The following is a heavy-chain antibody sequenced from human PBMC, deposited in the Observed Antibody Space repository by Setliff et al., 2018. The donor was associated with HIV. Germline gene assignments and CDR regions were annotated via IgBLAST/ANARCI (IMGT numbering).Heavy chain of an antibody. J-gene: IGHJ5*02. CDR1: GGSISTNNFY. CDR2: IYFTGDS. D-gene: IGHD3-10*01. V-gene: IGHV4-39*01. Sequence: SETLSLTCTVTGGSISTNNFYWGWIRQPPGKGLQWIGSIYFTGDSYYDPSLKSRVTTSVDTSNNQFSLILSPVTAADTAVYYCARTRSGTYHGEMNWFDPWGQGILVTASS. CDR3: ARTRSGTYHGEMNWFDP.